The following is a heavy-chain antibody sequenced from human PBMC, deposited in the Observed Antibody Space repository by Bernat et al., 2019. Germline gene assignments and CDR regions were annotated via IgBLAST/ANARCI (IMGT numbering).Heavy chain of an antibody. Sequence: QVQLVESGGGVVQPGRSLRLSCAASGFTFSSYAMHWVRQAPGKGLEWVAVISYDGSNKYYADSVKGRFTISRDNSKNTLYLQMNSLRAEDTAVYYCARDVLRYSRYYYYMDVWGKGTTVTVSS. CDR3: ARDVLRYSRYYYYMDV. D-gene: IGHD3-9*01. J-gene: IGHJ6*03. CDR1: GFTFSSYA. CDR2: ISYDGSNK. V-gene: IGHV3-30*01.